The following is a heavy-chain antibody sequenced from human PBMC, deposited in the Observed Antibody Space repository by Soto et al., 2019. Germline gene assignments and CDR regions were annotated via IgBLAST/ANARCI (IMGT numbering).Heavy chain of an antibody. CDR2: ISWDGGST. Sequence: GGSLRLSCAASGFTFDDYTMHWVRQAPGKGLEWVSLISWDGGSTYYADSVKGRFTISRDNSKNSLYLQMNSLRTEDTALYYCAKDMKYYDSSGYFDYWGQGTLVTVSS. CDR3: AKDMKYYDSSGYFDY. D-gene: IGHD3-22*01. CDR1: GFTFDDYT. V-gene: IGHV3-43*01. J-gene: IGHJ4*02.